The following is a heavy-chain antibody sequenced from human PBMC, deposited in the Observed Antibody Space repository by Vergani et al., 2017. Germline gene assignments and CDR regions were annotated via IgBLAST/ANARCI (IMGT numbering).Heavy chain of an antibody. D-gene: IGHD2-2*01. V-gene: IGHV1-2*02. CDR1: GYTFTGKY. CDR3: ARPIVVVPAASRYYYYGMDV. J-gene: IGHJ6*02. Sequence: QVQLVQSGAEVKKPGASVKVSCKAPGYTFTGKYMHWLRQLPGQGLEWMGWINPNSGGTNYAQKFQGRVTMTRDTSISTAYMELSRLRSDDTAVYYCARPIVVVPAASRYYYYGMDVWGQGTTVTVSS. CDR2: INPNSGGT.